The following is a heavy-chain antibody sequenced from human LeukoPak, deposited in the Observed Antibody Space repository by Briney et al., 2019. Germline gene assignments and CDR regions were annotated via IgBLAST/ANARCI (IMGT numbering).Heavy chain of an antibody. CDR2: ISYDGSNK. CDR1: GFTFSSYA. J-gene: IGHJ4*02. CDR3: APAPTYYDFWSGYYDY. V-gene: IGHV3-30-3*01. D-gene: IGHD3-3*01. Sequence: GSLRLSCAASGFTFSSYAMHWVRQAPGKGLERVAVISYDGSNKSYADSVKGRFTISRDNSKNPLYLQMTSLRAEDTAVYYCAPAPTYYDFWSGYYDYWGQGTLVTVSS.